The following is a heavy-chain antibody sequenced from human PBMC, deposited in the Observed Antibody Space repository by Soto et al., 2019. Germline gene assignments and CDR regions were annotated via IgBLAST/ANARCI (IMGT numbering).Heavy chain of an antibody. D-gene: IGHD3-9*01. J-gene: IGHJ6*02. CDR3: AKGLGYFDWSSDYYYYYGMDV. CDR1: GFTFSNYG. CDR2: ISYDGSNK. Sequence: GGSLRLSCAASGFTFSNYGMHWVRQAPGKGLEWVAVISYDGSNKYYADSVKGRFTISRDNSKNTLYLQMNSLRAEDTAVYYCAKGLGYFDWSSDYYYYYGMDVWGQGTTVTVSS. V-gene: IGHV3-30*18.